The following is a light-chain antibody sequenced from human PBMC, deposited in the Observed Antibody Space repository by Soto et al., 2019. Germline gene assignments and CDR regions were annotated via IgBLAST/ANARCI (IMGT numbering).Light chain of an antibody. CDR3: QQHHPVT. V-gene: IGKV1-9*01. CDR2: AAS. J-gene: IGKJ4*01. CDR1: QGISSY. Sequence: IQLTQSPSSLSASVGDRVTITWRASQGISSYLAWYQQKPGKAPKLLIYAASTLQSGVPSRFSGSGSGTDFTLTISRLQPEDYATYYCQQHHPVTFGGGTKVEIK.